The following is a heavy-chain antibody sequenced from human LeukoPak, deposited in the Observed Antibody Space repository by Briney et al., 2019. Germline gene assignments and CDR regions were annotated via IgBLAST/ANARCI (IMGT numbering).Heavy chain of an antibody. J-gene: IGHJ4*02. Sequence: SETLSLTCAVSGYSISSTNWWGWIRQPPGKGLEWVGYIYYSGSTYYNPSLKSRVTISVDTSKNQFSLKLSSVTAADTAVYYCARTPPNYDILTGYYNAFQNFDYWGQGTLVTVSS. CDR3: ARTPPNYDILTGYYNAFQNFDY. V-gene: IGHV4-28*01. D-gene: IGHD3-9*01. CDR2: IYYSGST. CDR1: GYSISSTNW.